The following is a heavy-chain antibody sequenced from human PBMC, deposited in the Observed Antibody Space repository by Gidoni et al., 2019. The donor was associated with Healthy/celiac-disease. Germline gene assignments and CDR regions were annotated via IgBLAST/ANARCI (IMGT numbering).Heavy chain of an antibody. CDR3: AREPGTGYYYGMDV. Sequence: EVQLVESGGGLVQPGGSLRRSCAASGFTVSSNYMSWVRQAPGKGLEWVSVIYSGGSTYYADSVKGRFTISRDNSKNTLYLQMNSLRAEDTAVYYCAREPGTGYYYGMDVWGQGTTVTVSS. D-gene: IGHD6-13*01. J-gene: IGHJ6*02. V-gene: IGHV3-66*01. CDR2: IYSGGST. CDR1: GFTVSSNY.